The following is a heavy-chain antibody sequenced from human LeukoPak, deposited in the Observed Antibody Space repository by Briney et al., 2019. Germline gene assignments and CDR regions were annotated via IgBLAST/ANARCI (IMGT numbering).Heavy chain of an antibody. CDR3: AKGLVVNDNYFDN. CDR2: IGGSDDTT. J-gene: IGHJ4*02. CDR1: GFSLRTYA. D-gene: IGHD2-2*01. V-gene: IGHV3-23*01. Sequence: GQSLRLSCAASGFSLRTYAMNWVRQVPGKGLEWVSSIGGSDDTTYYADSVKGRFTISSDFSTNTVSLQMTSLRAEDTAVYFCAKGLVVNDNYFDNWAREPWSPSPQ.